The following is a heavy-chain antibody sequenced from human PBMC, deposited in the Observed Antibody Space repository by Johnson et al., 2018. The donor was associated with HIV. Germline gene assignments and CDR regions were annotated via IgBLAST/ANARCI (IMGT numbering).Heavy chain of an antibody. V-gene: IGHV3-30*03. CDR3: ASPNDSSGYVLGADAFDI. CDR2: ISFDGSNK. CDR1: GFTFSSYD. J-gene: IGHJ3*02. D-gene: IGHD3-22*01. Sequence: QVQLVESGGGVVQPGRSLRLSCAASGFTFSSYDMHWVRQAPGKGLEWVAVISFDGSNKYYADSVKGRFTISRDNSKKTLYLQMKSLRAEDTAVYYCASPNDSSGYVLGADAFDIWGQGTMVTVSS.